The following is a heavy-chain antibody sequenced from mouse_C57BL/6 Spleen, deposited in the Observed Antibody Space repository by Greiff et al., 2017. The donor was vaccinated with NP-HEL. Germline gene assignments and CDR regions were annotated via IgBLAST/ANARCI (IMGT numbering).Heavy chain of an antibody. CDR1: GYTFTSYW. CDR3: ARGGALYYYGSSYWYFDV. CDR2: IAPNSGGT. Sequence: QVQLQQPGAELVKPGASVKLSCKASGYTFTSYWMHWVKQRPGRGLEWIGRIAPNSGGTKYNEKFKSKATLTVDKPSSTAYMQLSSLTSEDSAVYYCARGGALYYYGSSYWYFDVWGTGTTVTVSS. J-gene: IGHJ1*03. D-gene: IGHD1-1*01. V-gene: IGHV1-72*01.